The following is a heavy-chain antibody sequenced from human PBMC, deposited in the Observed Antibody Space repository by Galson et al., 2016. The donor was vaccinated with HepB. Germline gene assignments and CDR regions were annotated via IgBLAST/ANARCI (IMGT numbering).Heavy chain of an antibody. D-gene: IGHD3-3*01. J-gene: IGHJ6*02. Sequence: SLRLSCAASGITFSDSYMTWIRPAPGKGLEWLSYISSSGSTIYYADSVKGRFTISRDNAKSSLYLQMNSLRAEDTAVYYCARVMVDYHYWSNKPKHYYSGMDVWGQGTTVTVSS. CDR2: ISSSGSTI. CDR3: ARVMVDYHYWSNKPKHYYSGMDV. V-gene: IGHV3-11*01. CDR1: GITFSDSY.